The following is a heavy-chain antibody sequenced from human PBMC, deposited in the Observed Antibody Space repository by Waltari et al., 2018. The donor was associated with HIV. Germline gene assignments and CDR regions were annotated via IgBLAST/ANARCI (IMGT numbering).Heavy chain of an antibody. CDR3: ARHALRVGAAYWNFDL. CDR2: IYYTGRA. V-gene: IGHV4-39*01. Sequence: QLQLQESGPGLVKPSETLSLTCAVSGGSVSRSSYFWGWIPQPPGKGLEWVGRIYYTGRAYYNPSLKGRVTISVDTSKNQFSLKVTSVTAADTAVYYCARHALRVGAAYWNFDLWGRGTLVTVSS. CDR1: GGSVSRSSYF. D-gene: IGHD1-26*01. J-gene: IGHJ2*01.